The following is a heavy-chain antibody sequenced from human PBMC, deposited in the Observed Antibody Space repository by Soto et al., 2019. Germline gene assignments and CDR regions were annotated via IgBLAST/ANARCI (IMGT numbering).Heavy chain of an antibody. V-gene: IGHV3-30-3*01. CDR3: ARSYCGDNCALAS. D-gene: IGHD2-21*02. Sequence: RHCSSVAELKCGSFPMRWVSQIPGTGLEWVAVVSKDGSDKHYADSVKGRFTISKDNSENTLHLQMNSLRPEDTGVYYCARSYCGDNCALASWGQGTPVTGSS. CDR2: VSKDGSDK. J-gene: IGHJ4*02. CDR1: ELKCGSFP.